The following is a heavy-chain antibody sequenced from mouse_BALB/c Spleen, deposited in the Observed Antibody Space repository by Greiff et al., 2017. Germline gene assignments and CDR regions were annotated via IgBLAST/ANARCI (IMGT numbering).Heavy chain of an antibody. V-gene: IGHV1-5*01. D-gene: IGHD2-1*01. CDR1: GYSFTSYW. Sequence: EVQLQQSGTVLARPGASVKMSCKASGYSFTSYWMHWVKQRPGQGLEWIGAIYPGNSDTSYNQKFKGKAKLTAVTSASTAYMELSSLTNEDSAVYYCERHRGNYEAWFAYWGQGTLVTVSA. CDR3: ERHRGNYEAWFAY. CDR2: IYPGNSDT. J-gene: IGHJ3*01.